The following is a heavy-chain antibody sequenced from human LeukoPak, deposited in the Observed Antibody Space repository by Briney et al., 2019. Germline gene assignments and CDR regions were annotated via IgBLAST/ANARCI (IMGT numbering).Heavy chain of an antibody. J-gene: IGHJ4*02. Sequence: GRSLRLSCAASGFTFDDYAMHWVRQAPGKGLEWVSRIGWNSGSIAYADSVKGRFTISRDNSKNTLYLQMNSLRAEDTAVYYCAKTTQPGIDYWGQGTLVTVSS. CDR3: AKTTQPGIDY. CDR2: IGWNSGSI. CDR1: GFTFDDYA. V-gene: IGHV3-9*01. D-gene: IGHD7-27*01.